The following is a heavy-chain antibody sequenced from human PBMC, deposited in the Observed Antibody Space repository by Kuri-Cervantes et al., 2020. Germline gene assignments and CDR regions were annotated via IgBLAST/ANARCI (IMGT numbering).Heavy chain of an antibody. Sequence: LSLTCTASGFTFSSYAMHWVRQAPGKGLEWVAVISYDGSNKYYADSVKGRFTISRDNSKNTLYLQMNSLRAEDTAVYYCARDRYDSSGYLFDYWGQGTQVTVSS. D-gene: IGHD3-22*01. J-gene: IGHJ4*02. CDR2: ISYDGSNK. CDR1: GFTFSSYA. CDR3: ARDRYDSSGYLFDY. V-gene: IGHV3-30-3*01.